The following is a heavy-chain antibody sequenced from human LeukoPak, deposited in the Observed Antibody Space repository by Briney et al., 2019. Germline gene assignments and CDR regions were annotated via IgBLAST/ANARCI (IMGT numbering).Heavy chain of an antibody. CDR3: ARRRGDDSRIYYIKYYYDYYMDV. J-gene: IGHJ6*03. D-gene: IGHD3-10*01. Sequence: SETLSLTCTVSGYSISRGYYWGWIRQPPGKGLEWIGSMYQSGSTYYNPSLKSRVTISVDTSKNQFSLKLTSVTAADTAVYYCARRRGDDSRIYYIKYYYDYYMDVWGKGTTVTVSS. V-gene: IGHV4-38-2*02. CDR1: GYSISRGYY. CDR2: MYQSGST.